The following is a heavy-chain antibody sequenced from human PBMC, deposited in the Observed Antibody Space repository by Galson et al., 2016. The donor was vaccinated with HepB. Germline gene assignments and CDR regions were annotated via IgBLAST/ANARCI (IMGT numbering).Heavy chain of an antibody. Sequence: SLRLSCAASRFTFSNYAMSWVRQAPGKGLQWVSTISSAGESTHYADSVKGRFTISRDNAKNTLFLQMDSLKIDDTAVYYCAKGWSGPDSWGQGTLVTVSS. CDR3: AKGWSGPDS. J-gene: IGHJ4*02. CDR2: ISSAGEST. D-gene: IGHD3-3*01. CDR1: RFTFSNYA. V-gene: IGHV3-23*01.